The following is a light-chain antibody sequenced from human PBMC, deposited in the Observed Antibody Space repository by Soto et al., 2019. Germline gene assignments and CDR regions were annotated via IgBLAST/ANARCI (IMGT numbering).Light chain of an antibody. J-gene: IGLJ1*01. CDR1: SSNIGGNS. V-gene: IGLV1-51*01. Sequence: QSVLTQPPSVSAAPGQKVTISCSGSSSNIGGNSVSWYQQLPGTAPKLLIYDDNKRPSGIPDRFSGSKSGTSATLGITGFQTGDEADYYYGSWDSSLSAYVFGTGTRSPS. CDR3: GSWDSSLSAYV. CDR2: DDN.